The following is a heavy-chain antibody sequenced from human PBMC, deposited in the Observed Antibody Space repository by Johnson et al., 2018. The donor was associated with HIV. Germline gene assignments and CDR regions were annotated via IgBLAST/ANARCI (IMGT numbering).Heavy chain of an antibody. Sequence: QVQLVESGGGVVQPGRSQRLSCAASGFTFSSYPMHWVRQAPGKGLEWVAVISYDGSNKYYADSVKGRFAISRDNSKNTLYLQMNSLRAEDTALYYCARDTKVPRYNWNDGAFDIWGQGTMVTVSS. D-gene: IGHD1-1*01. CDR2: ISYDGSNK. J-gene: IGHJ3*02. CDR1: GFTFSSYP. V-gene: IGHV3-30*09. CDR3: ARDTKVPRYNWNDGAFDI.